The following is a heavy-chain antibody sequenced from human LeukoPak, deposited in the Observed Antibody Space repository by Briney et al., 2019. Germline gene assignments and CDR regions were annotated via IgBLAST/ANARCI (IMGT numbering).Heavy chain of an antibody. CDR1: GLSLTHDG. CDR2: ISFYNGDT. V-gene: IGHV1-18*01. CDR3: AKGIVGATSWFDP. Sequence: ASVKVSCKASGLSLTHDGISWVRQAPGQGLVCMGWISFYNGDTLYAQNFQGRLTVTTDTSTSTAYMELTSLTSDDTAVYYCAKGIVGATSWFDPWGQGTLVTVSS. J-gene: IGHJ5*02. D-gene: IGHD1-26*01.